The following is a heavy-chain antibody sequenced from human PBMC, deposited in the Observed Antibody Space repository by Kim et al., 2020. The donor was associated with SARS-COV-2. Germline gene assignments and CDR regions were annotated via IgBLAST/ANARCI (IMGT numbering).Heavy chain of an antibody. CDR2: TYYTSKLYN. J-gene: IGHJ4*02. Sequence: SQTLSLTCAVSWDSVSRYIWTWIRQSPSRGLEWLGRTYYTSKLYNDYAPSLKSRITIKPDTSKNQVSLQLNSVTPEDTAVYFCARGKFFEYWGQGTLVTVSS. CDR3: ARGKFFEY. CDR1: WDSVSRYI. V-gene: IGHV6-1*01.